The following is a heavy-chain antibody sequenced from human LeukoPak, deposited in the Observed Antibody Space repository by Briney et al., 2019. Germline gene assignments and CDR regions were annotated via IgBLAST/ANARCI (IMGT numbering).Heavy chain of an antibody. J-gene: IGHJ4*02. V-gene: IGHV3-48*04. CDR3: AGTGATDFDY. Sequence: PGGSLRLSCAASGFTFSSYSMNWVRQAPGQGLEWVSYITSDSSTMFYADSVKGRFTISRDNAKNSLYLQMNSLRAEDTAVYYCAGTGATDFDYWGQGTLVTVSS. D-gene: IGHD1-26*01. CDR1: GFTFSSYS. CDR2: ITSDSSTM.